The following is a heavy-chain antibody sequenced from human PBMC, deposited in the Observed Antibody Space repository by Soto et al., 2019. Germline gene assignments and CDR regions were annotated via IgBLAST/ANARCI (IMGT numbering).Heavy chain of an antibody. J-gene: IGHJ6*02. D-gene: IGHD3-3*01. Sequence: QLQMQESGPGLMKPTETLSLTCTVSAGSISATNYYWGWIRQPPGQGLEWIGNIYYSGSIYYNPSLQSRVTISVDTSKNQSSLRLTSVTAADTAVYYCARHVGGFVGINYYGFDVWGQGTTVTVSS. CDR1: AGSISATNYY. V-gene: IGHV4-39*01. CDR3: ARHVGGFVGINYYGFDV. CDR2: IYYSGSI.